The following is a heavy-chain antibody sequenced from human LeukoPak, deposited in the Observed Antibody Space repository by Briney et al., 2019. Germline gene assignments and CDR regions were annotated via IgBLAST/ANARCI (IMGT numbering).Heavy chain of an antibody. V-gene: IGHV1-69*05. Sequence: SVKVSCKASGGTFSSYAISWVRQAPGQGLEWMGGIIPIFRTANYAQKFQGRVTITTDESTSTAYMELSSLRSEDTAVYYCARDRDSGTTRGYYYYMDVWGKGTTVTVSS. D-gene: IGHD1-26*01. CDR1: GGTFSSYA. J-gene: IGHJ6*03. CDR2: IIPIFRTA. CDR3: ARDRDSGTTRGYYYYMDV.